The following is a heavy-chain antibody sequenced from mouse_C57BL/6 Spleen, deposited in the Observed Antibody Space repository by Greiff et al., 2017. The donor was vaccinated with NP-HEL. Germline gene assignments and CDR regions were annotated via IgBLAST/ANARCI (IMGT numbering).Heavy chain of an antibody. Sequence: EVQLQESGPELVKPGASVKISCKASGYSFTGYYMNWVRQSPEKSLEWIGEINPSTGGTTYNQKFKAKATLTVDKSSSTAYMQLKSLTSEDSAVYYCVSTGTDAMDYWGQGTSVTVSS. CDR2: INPSTGGT. CDR1: GYSFTGYY. D-gene: IGHD4-1*02. CDR3: VSTGTDAMDY. V-gene: IGHV1-42*01. J-gene: IGHJ4*01.